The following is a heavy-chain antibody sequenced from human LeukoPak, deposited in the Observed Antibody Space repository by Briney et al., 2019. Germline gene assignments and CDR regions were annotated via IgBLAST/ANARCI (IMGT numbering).Heavy chain of an antibody. D-gene: IGHD3-9*01. J-gene: IGHJ3*02. CDR3: ARDSTPLYDNDAFDI. V-gene: IGHV4-61*02. Sequence: SETLSLTCTVSGGSISSGSYYWSWIRQPAGKGLEWIGRIYTSGSTNYNPSLKSRVTMSVDTSKNQFSLKLSSVTAADTAVYYCARDSTPLYDNDAFDIWGQGTMVTVSS. CDR2: IYTSGST. CDR1: GGSISSGSYY.